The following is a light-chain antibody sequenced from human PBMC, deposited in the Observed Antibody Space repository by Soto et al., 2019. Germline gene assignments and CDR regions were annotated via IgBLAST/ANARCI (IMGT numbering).Light chain of an antibody. J-gene: IGKJ1*01. V-gene: IGKV3-11*01. Sequence: EIAMTQSPATLSVSPGEGGTLSCRASRSVSSNLAWYQQKPGQAPRLLIYDASHRATGIPARFSGSGSGTDFTLTISSLEPEDFAVYYCQQRSNWPRTFGQGTKVDIK. CDR2: DAS. CDR1: RSVSSN. CDR3: QQRSNWPRT.